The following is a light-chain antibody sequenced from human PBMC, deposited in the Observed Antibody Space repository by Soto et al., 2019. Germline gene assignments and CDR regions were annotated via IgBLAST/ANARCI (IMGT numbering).Light chain of an antibody. V-gene: IGKV1-8*01. Sequence: AIRMTQSPSSFSASTGDRVTITCRASQGISSYLAWYQQKPGKAPKLLIYAASTLQSGVPSRFSGSGSGTXXXXXXXCXXXXXXXXXYCQQYYSYPLTFGGGTKVEIK. J-gene: IGKJ4*01. CDR3: QQYYSYPLT. CDR1: QGISSY. CDR2: AAS.